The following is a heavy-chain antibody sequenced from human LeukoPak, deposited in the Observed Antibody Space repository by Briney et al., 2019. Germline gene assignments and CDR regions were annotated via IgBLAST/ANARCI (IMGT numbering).Heavy chain of an antibody. CDR1: GFTFSSYG. D-gene: IGHD1-7*01. CDR2: ISYDGSNK. Sequence: GGSLRLSCAASGFTFSSYGMHWVRQAPGKGLERVAVISYDGSNKYYADSVKGRFTISRDNSKNTLYLQMSSLRVEDTAVYYCVKDYPRIGVTGTTSFFDYWGQGNLVTVSS. CDR3: VKDYPRIGVTGTTSFFDY. V-gene: IGHV3-30*18. J-gene: IGHJ4*02.